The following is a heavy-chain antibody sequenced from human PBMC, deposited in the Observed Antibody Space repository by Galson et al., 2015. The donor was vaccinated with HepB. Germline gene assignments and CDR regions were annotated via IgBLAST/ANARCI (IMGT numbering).Heavy chain of an antibody. CDR1: GFTFSDYY. D-gene: IGHD3-22*01. Sequence: LRLSCAASGFTFSDYYMSWIRQAPGKGLEWVSYISSSSSYTNYADSVKGRFSISRDNAKNSLYLQMNSLRAEDTAVYYCARPHDSAGYPDYWGQGTLVTVSS. J-gene: IGHJ4*02. V-gene: IGHV3-11*06. CDR3: ARPHDSAGYPDY. CDR2: ISSSSSYT.